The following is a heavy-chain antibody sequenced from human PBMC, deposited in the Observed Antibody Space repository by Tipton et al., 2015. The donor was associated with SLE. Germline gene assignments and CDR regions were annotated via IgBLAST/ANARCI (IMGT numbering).Heavy chain of an antibody. D-gene: IGHD2-21*02. Sequence: LRLSCTVSGGSISNYFWSWIRQPPGKGLEWIGYIDYSGNTNYNPSLKSRVTISVDTSNNQFSLKLSSVTAADTAMFYCARGGGDYYFDYWGQGTLVTVSS. CDR3: ARGGGDYYFDY. CDR1: GGSISNYF. J-gene: IGHJ4*02. CDR2: IDYSGNT. V-gene: IGHV4-59*01.